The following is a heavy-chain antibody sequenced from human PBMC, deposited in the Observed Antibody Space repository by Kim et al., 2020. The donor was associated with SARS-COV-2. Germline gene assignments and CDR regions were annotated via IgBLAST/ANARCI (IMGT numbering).Heavy chain of an antibody. Sequence: SVKVSCKASGGTFSSYAISWVRQAPGQGLEWMGGIIPIFGTANYAQKFQGRVTITADESTSTAYMELTSLRSEDTAGYYWARGGGGSYSGMDVWGQGTTVTISS. V-gene: IGHV1-69*13. CDR2: IIPIFGTA. J-gene: IGHJ6*02. CDR3: ARGGGGSYSGMDV. CDR1: GGTFSSYA. D-gene: IGHD1-26*01.